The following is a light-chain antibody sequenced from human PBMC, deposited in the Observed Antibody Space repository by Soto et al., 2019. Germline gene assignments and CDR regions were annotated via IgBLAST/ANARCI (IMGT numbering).Light chain of an antibody. J-gene: IGKJ1*01. CDR2: DVS. CDR1: QTVERW. Sequence: DIQMTQSPSTLPASVGDRVTISCRASQTVERWLAWYQQKPGKAPKLLISDVSTLERGVPSRFSGSGSATEFTVTISGLQSDDFATYYWQQYKDHVWTCGQGTKVESK. CDR3: QQYKDHVWT. V-gene: IGKV1-5*01.